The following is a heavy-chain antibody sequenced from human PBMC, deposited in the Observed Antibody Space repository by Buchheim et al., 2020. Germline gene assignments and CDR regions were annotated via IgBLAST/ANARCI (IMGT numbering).Heavy chain of an antibody. D-gene: IGHD2-15*01. V-gene: IGHV4-34*01. CDR2: INHSGTT. CDR3: AIDGYCSGGSCSY. J-gene: IGHJ4*02. Sequence: QVQLQQWGTGLLKPSETLSLTCAVYGGSFSTYYWNWIRQPPGKGLEWIGEINHSGTTNYNPSLKSRVTISVDTSKHQFSLKRSSVTAADTAVYYCAIDGYCSGGSCSYWGQGTL. CDR1: GGSFSTYY.